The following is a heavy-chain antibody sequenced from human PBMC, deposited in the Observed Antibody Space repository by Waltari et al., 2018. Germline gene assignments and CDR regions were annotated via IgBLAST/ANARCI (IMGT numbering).Heavy chain of an antibody. V-gene: IGHV3-48*01. Sequence: EVQLVESGGGLVQPGGSLRLSCAASGFTFATYGMNWVRQGPGKGLEWVSYITNSGSGMYYADSVRGRFTISRDNAKNSLYLQMNSLRAEDTAVYYCARRFDSWGQGTLVTVSS. CDR2: ITNSGSGM. CDR1: GFTFATYG. CDR3: ARRFDS. J-gene: IGHJ4*02.